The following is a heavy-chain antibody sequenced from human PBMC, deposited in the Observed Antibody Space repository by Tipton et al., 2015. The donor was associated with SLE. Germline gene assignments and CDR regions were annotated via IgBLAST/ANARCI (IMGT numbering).Heavy chain of an antibody. CDR1: GGSISSYY. CDR2: IYYSGST. V-gene: IGHV4-59*01. Sequence: TLSLTCTVSGGSISSYYWSWIRQPPGKGLEWIGYIYYSGSTNYNPSLKSRVTIPVDTSKNQFSLKLSSVTAADTAVYYCARGTKLGNHYYYYYMDVWGKGTTVTVSS. D-gene: IGHD7-27*01. CDR3: ARGTKLGNHYYYYYMDV. J-gene: IGHJ6*03.